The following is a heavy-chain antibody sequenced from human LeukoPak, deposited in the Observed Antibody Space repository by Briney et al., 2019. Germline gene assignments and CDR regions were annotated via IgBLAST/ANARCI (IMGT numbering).Heavy chain of an antibody. CDR2: IDATGVVT. J-gene: IGHJ4*02. CDR3: ARDRDYPRDQFDY. V-gene: IGHV3-23*01. D-gene: IGHD4-17*01. CDR1: GFTFDSYA. Sequence: GGSLRLSCTASGFTFDSYAMSWVRQAPGKGLEWVSAIDATGVVTWYPDSVKGRFTISRDKSKNTVYLQMNSLRVEDTALYYCARDRDYPRDQFDYWGQGTLVTVSS.